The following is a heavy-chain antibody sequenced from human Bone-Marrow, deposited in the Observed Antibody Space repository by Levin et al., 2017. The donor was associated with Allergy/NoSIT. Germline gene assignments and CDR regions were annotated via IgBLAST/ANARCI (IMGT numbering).Heavy chain of an antibody. CDR2: INSDGSST. CDR3: ARGVVVVAVDYDYGMDV. J-gene: IGHJ6*02. V-gene: IGHV3-74*01. Sequence: LSLTCAASGFTFSSYWMHWVRQAPGKGLVWVSRINSDGSSTSYADSVKGRFTISRDNAKNTLYLQMNSLRAEDTAVYYCARGVVVVAVDYDYGMDVWGQGTTVTVSS. CDR1: GFTFSSYW. D-gene: IGHD2-15*01.